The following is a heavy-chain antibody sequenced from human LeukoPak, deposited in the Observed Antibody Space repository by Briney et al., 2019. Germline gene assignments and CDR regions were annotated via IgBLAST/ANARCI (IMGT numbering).Heavy chain of an antibody. Sequence: GGSLRLSCAASGFTFSSYWMSWVRQAPGKGLEWVANIKQDGSEKYYVDSVKGRFTISRDNAKKSLYLQMNSLKTEDTAVYYCTTERGSVWFDPWGQGTLVTVSS. J-gene: IGHJ5*02. D-gene: IGHD3-16*01. CDR2: IKQDGSEK. CDR1: GFTFSSYW. CDR3: TTERGSVWFDP. V-gene: IGHV3-7*03.